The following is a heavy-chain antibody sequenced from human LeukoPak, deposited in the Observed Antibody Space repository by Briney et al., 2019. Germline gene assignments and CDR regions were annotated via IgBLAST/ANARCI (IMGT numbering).Heavy chain of an antibody. V-gene: IGHV4-59*08. D-gene: IGHD6-13*01. Sequence: NPSETLSLTCTVSGGSISSYYWSWIRQPPGKGLEWIGYIYYSGSTNYNPSLKSRVTISVDTSKNQFSLRLSSVTAADTAVYYCARQSITLAAAGTFDYWGQGTLVTVSS. J-gene: IGHJ4*02. CDR1: GGSISSYY. CDR3: ARQSITLAAAGTFDY. CDR2: IYYSGST.